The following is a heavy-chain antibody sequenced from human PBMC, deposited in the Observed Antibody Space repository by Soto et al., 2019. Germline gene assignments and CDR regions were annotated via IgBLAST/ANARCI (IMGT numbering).Heavy chain of an antibody. J-gene: IGHJ4*02. CDR1: GYTFTSYA. Sequence: GASVKVSFKASGYTFTSYAMHWVRQAPGQRLEWMGWINAGNGNTKYSQKFQGRVTITRDTSASTAYMELSSLRSEDTAVYYCAVVRKTAAADYWGQGTLVTVSS. CDR2: INAGNGNT. D-gene: IGHD6-13*01. V-gene: IGHV1-3*01. CDR3: AVVRKTAAADY.